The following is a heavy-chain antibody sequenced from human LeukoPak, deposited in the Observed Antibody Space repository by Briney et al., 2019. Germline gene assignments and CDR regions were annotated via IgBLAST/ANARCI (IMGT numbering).Heavy chain of an antibody. D-gene: IGHD2-8*01. CDR3: ALLYSYNFDS. CDR2: ISFSGST. V-gene: IGHV4-31*03. CDR1: GASISNGGFY. Sequence: KASETLSLTCTVSGASISNGGFYWSWIRQHPGKGLEWIGYISFSGSTYYTPSLRGRVSISVDTSKNLFSLRLSSVTAADTAVYYCALLYSYNFDSWGQETLVTVSS. J-gene: IGHJ4*02.